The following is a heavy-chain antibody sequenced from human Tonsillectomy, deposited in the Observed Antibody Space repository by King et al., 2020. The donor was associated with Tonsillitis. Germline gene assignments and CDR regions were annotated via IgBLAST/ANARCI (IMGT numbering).Heavy chain of an antibody. CDR2: IYSGGST. CDR3: ARDPGYFSFDY. J-gene: IGHJ4*02. D-gene: IGHD3-22*01. V-gene: IGHV3-53*01. Sequence: VQLVESGGGLIQPGGSLRLSCAASGFTVSTNYMIWVRQPPGKGLEWVSVIYSGGSTYYADSVKGRFTISRDNSKKTLYLQMNNLRAEDTGVYYCARDPGYFSFDYWGQGTLVTVSS. CDR1: GFTVSTNY.